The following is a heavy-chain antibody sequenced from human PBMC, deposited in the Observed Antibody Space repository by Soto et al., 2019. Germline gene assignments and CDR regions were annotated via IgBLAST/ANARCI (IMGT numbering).Heavy chain of an antibody. CDR2: IYYSGST. Sequence: PSETLSLTCTVSGGSISSYYWSWIRQPPGKGLEWIGYIYYSGSTNYNPSLKSRVTISVDTSKNQFSLKLSSVTAADTAVYYGARGRSRGPSWCDPWGQGTLVTVSS. J-gene: IGHJ5*02. CDR1: GGSISSYY. D-gene: IGHD3-10*01. V-gene: IGHV4-59*01. CDR3: ARGRSRGPSWCDP.